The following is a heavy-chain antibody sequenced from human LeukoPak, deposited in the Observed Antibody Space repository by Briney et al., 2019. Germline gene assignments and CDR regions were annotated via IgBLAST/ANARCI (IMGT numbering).Heavy chain of an antibody. D-gene: IGHD3-10*01. CDR1: GDSFSNNIAT. J-gene: IGHJ4*02. CDR2: TYYRSRWGN. V-gene: IGHV6-1*01. CDR3: VRDSDDYYWALDF. Sequence: SQTLSHTCAISGDSFSNNIATWNWVRQSPSRGLEWLGRTYYRSRWGNDYAISVKGRITINPDTSRNQFSLQLNSVTPEDTAVYYCVRDSDDYYWALDFWGQGTPVTVSS.